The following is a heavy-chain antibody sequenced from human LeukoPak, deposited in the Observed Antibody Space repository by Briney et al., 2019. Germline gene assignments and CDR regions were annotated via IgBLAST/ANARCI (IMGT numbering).Heavy chain of an antibody. J-gene: IGHJ6*03. CDR2: TYYRSKWYN. CDR3: VRGSKTVYASFENYMDV. CDR1: GDSVSSNSAG. V-gene: IGHV6-1*01. Sequence: SQTLSLTCAISGDSVSSNSAGWNWIRQSPSRGLEWLGRTYYRSKWYNDYPVSVKSRITINPDTSKNQFSLQLNSVTPEDTAVYYCVRGSKTVYASFENYMDVWGKGTTVTVSS. D-gene: IGHD5/OR15-5a*01.